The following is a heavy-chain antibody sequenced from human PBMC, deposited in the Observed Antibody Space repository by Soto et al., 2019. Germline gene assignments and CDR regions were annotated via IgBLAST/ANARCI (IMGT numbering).Heavy chain of an antibody. Sequence: PSETLSLTCAVSGGSISTSNWWSWVRQPPGKGLEWIGEIYHSGSTTYNPSLKSRVTISVDKSKNQFSLNLSSVTTADTAMYYCAGFSSAGYYFDYWGRGTLVAVSS. CDR3: AGFSSAGYYFDY. CDR1: GGSISTSNW. V-gene: IGHV4-4*02. CDR2: IYHSGST. J-gene: IGHJ4*02. D-gene: IGHD6-6*01.